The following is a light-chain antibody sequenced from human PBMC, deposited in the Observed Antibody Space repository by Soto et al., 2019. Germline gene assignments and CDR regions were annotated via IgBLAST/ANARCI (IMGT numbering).Light chain of an antibody. J-gene: IGKJ5*01. CDR1: QNINNY. Sequence: IPLTESASSVSASVGDRVTIACRGSQNINNYLNWYQQKPGRAPKLLIYDASNLEAVVPSMCRGSGSGTDFPFTISRMNPEDIATDDCQHYENLPTFGQGTRLDNK. CDR2: DAS. CDR3: QHYENLPT. V-gene: IGKV1-33*01.